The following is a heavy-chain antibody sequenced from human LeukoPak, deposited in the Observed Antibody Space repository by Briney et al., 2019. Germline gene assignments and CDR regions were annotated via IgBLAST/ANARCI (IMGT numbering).Heavy chain of an antibody. CDR3: ARDRAVSWLDS. V-gene: IGHV3-33*05. J-gene: IGHJ5*01. D-gene: IGHD3-10*01. Sequence: GRSLRLSCAASGLIFSSHGFHWVRQPPGKGLEWVTFISLDGTKKPYADSVKGRFTFSRDDSKNTLYLEMNSLRAEDTAVYYCARDRAVSWLDSWGLGTLVTVSA. CDR2: ISLDGTKK. CDR1: GLIFSSHG.